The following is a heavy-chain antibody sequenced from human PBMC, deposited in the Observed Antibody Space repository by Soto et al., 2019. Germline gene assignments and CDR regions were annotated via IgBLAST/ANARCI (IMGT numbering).Heavy chain of an antibody. CDR1: GGTFSSYA. Sequence: QVQLVQSGAEVKKPGSSVKVSCKASGGTFSSYAISWVRQAPGQGLEWMGGIIPIFGTANYAQKFQGRVTINADESTSTAYMELSSMRSEDTAVYYCARRETGWGAFDIWGQGTMVTVSS. V-gene: IGHV1-69*01. J-gene: IGHJ3*02. CDR3: ARRETGWGAFDI. D-gene: IGHD3-16*01. CDR2: IIPIFGTA.